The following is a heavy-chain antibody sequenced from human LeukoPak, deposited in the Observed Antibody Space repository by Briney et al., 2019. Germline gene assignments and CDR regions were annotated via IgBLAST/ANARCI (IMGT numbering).Heavy chain of an antibody. CDR3: ARGRLDLPIRWYCLY. CDR2: ISGSSGVI. J-gene: IGHJ4*02. CDR1: GFTFSSDS. V-gene: IGHV3-21*03. D-gene: IGHD6-13*01. Sequence: GGTLRLSCAASGFTFSSDSKNWVRQGQGKRMEWVSFISGSSGVIYYADSVKGRLIISRENAKNSLYMQMKRLIAGDTAVYYLARGRLDLPIRWYCLYCGQRNLVTVSS.